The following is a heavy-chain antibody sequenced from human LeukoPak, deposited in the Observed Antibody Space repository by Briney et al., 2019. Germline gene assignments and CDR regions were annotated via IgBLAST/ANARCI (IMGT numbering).Heavy chain of an antibody. D-gene: IGHD2-2*01. Sequence: SGGSLRLSCAASGFTFTSYAMSWVRQAPGRGLEWVPTISSSGGSTYYADSVKGRFTISRDSSKNTLYLQMNSLRAEDTALYYCAKDRGCSSTICYSDYWGQGTLVTVSS. CDR3: AKDRGCSSTICYSDY. CDR2: ISSSGGST. CDR1: GFTFTSYA. V-gene: IGHV3-23*01. J-gene: IGHJ4*02.